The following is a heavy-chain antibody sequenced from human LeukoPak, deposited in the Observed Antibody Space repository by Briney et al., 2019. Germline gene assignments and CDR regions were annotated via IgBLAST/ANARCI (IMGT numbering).Heavy chain of an antibody. J-gene: IGHJ6*02. D-gene: IGHD3-10*01. CDR1: GGSITNYY. CDR3: ARGTMVRGVMPDYYYDMDV. V-gene: IGHV4-59*08. Sequence: SESLSLTCTVSGGSITNYYWTWIRQPPGKGLEWIGYIHYSGSTSYNPSLKGRVTISVDTSKNQFSLKLRSVTAADTAVYYCARGTMVRGVMPDYYYDMDVWGQGTTVTVSS. CDR2: IHYSGST.